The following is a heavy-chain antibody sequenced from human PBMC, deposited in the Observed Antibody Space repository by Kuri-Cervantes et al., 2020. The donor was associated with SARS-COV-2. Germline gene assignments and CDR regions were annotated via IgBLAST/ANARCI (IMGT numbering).Heavy chain of an antibody. J-gene: IGHJ3*02. CDR2: IQYDGSNI. Sequence: GESLKISCAASGFIFSNYGMYWVRQAPGKGLECVSFIQYDGSNIYYADSVKVRFTISRDNSKNTVFLEMNSLRPEDTAVYYCAKDPYIWGRGGAFDIRGQGTMVTVSS. D-gene: IGHD3-16*01. CDR3: AKDPYIWGRGGAFDI. V-gene: IGHV3-30*02. CDR1: GFIFSNYG.